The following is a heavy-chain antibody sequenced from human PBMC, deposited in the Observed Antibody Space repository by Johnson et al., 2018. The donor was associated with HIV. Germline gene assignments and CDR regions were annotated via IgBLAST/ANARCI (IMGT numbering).Heavy chain of an antibody. CDR1: GFTFDDYG. V-gene: IGHV3-20*04. Sequence: VQLVESGGRVVRPGGSLRVSCAASGFTFDDYGMSWVRQAPGKGLEWVSGINWNGGRTGYADSVKGRFSISRDNARNSLDLQMNSLRAEDTALYYCARSLKWELGLPDWDAFDIWGQGTMVTVSS. J-gene: IGHJ3*02. CDR3: ARSLKWELGLPDWDAFDI. CDR2: INWNGGRT. D-gene: IGHD1-26*01.